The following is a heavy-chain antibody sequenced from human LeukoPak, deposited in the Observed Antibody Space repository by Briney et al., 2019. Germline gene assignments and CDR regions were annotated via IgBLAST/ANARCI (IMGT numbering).Heavy chain of an antibody. D-gene: IGHD3-10*01. Sequence: GGSLRLSCAASGFTFSSYAMSWVRQAPGRGLEWVANIKQDGSGKYYVDSVKGRFTISRDNAKNSLYLQMNSLRAEDTAVYYCARSNRRGLINGFGYYFDYWGQGTLVTVSS. CDR1: GFTFSSYA. V-gene: IGHV3-7*01. J-gene: IGHJ4*02. CDR2: IKQDGSGK. CDR3: ARSNRRGLINGFGYYFDY.